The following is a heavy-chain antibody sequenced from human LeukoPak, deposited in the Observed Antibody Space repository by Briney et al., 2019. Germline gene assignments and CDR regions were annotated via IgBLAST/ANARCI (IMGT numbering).Heavy chain of an antibody. CDR2: ISGSGGST. CDR1: GFTVSNNY. D-gene: IGHD6-19*01. J-gene: IGHJ4*02. CDR3: AKPTWGDGDSSGWSAFDY. Sequence: GGSLRLSCAASGFTVSNNYMSWVRQAPGKGLEWVSDISGSGGSTYYADSVKGRFTVSRDNSKNTLYPQVSSLRAEDTAVYYCAKPTWGDGDSSGWSAFDYWGQGTLVTVSS. V-gene: IGHV3-23*01.